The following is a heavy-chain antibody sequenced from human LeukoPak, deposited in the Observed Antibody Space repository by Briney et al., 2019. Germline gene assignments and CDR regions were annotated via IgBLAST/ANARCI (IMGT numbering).Heavy chain of an antibody. Sequence: GGSLGLSCAASGFTFTNYAMHWVRQAPGKGLEFVAAINSDGDGTYYGNSVKGRFTISRDTSKNTLFLQMDSLRPDDTSVYYCARDKRNSNGWYATFDYWGQGTLVTVSS. CDR3: ARDKRNSNGWYATFDY. J-gene: IGHJ4*02. CDR1: GFTFTNYA. D-gene: IGHD6-19*01. V-gene: IGHV3-64*01. CDR2: INSDGDGT.